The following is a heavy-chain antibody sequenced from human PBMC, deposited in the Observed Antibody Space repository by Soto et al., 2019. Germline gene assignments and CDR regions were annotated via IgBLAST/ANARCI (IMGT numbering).Heavy chain of an antibody. D-gene: IGHD3-10*01. CDR2: INHSGST. CDR3: GRGPYYYGSGSTGFDY. V-gene: IGHV4-34*01. J-gene: IGHJ4*02. Sequence: SETLSLTCAVYGGSFSGYYWSWIRQPPGKGLEWIGEINHSGSTNYNPSLKSRVTISVDTSKNQFSLKLSSVTAADTAVYYCGRGPYYYGSGSTGFDYWGQGTLVTVSS. CDR1: GGSFSGYY.